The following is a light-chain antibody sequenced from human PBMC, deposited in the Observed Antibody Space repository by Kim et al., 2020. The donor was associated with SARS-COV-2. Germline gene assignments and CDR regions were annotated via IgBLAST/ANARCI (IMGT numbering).Light chain of an antibody. CDR2: DRF. V-gene: IGKV3-11*01. CDR1: QSVSTY. J-gene: IGKJ5*01. Sequence: SPGKRSSLSCRASQSVSTYLASYQLKPGQTPRLVIYDRFKRATGVPARFSGSGSGTDFSLTISSLEPADFAVYYCQQGNNWPPITFGQGTRLEIK. CDR3: QQGNNWPPIT.